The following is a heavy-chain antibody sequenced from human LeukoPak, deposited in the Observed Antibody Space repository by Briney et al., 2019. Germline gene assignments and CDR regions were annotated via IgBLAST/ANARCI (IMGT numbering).Heavy chain of an antibody. J-gene: IGHJ4*02. CDR1: GYTLTELS. CDR2: FDPEDGET. Sequence: ASVKVSCKVSGYTLTELSMHWVRQAPGKELKWMGGFDPEDGETIYAQKFQGRVTMTEDTSTDTAYMELSSLRSEDTAVYYCATDSPWVVFGGSSSWYYFDYWGQGTPVTVSS. V-gene: IGHV1-24*01. D-gene: IGHD6-13*01. CDR3: ATDSPWVVFGGSSSWYYFDY.